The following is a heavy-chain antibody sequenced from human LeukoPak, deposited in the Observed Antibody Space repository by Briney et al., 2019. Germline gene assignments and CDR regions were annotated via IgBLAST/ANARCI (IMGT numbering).Heavy chain of an antibody. CDR2: ISDSSSTSTI. D-gene: IGHD1-26*01. CDR1: GFTGSNNY. CDR3: ARDRDSGTYRGAFDY. V-gene: IGHV3-48*01. J-gene: IGHJ4*02. Sequence: GGSLRLSCAASGFTGSNNYVNWVRQAPGKGLEWVSYISDSSSTSTISYAASVKGRFTISRDNAKNSLYLQMNSLRVEDTAVYYCARDRDSGTYRGAFDYWGQGILVTVSS.